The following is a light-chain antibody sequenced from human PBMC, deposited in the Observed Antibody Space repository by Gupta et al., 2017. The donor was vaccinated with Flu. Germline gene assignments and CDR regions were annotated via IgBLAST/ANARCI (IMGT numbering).Light chain of an antibody. CDR1: QSVSTS. J-gene: IGKJ4*01. Sequence: EIVLTQSPATLSLSPGERATLSCWARQSVSTSLGWYQQKPGQAPRLLIYDASSRAKGITAMCSGSGDVTDGTITIISREPEDFEVYFCQHRSNRPPAVTFGRGTKVEIK. CDR2: DAS. V-gene: IGKV3-11*01. CDR3: QHRSNRPPAVT.